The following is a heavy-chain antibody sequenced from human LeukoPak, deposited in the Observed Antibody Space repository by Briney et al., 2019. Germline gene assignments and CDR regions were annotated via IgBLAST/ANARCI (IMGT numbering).Heavy chain of an antibody. CDR3: ARVAPAPYYYDSSGYYPYYFDY. Sequence: PSETLSLTCTVSGGSISSYYWSWIRQPPGKGLEWIWYIYYSGSTNYNPSLKSRVTISVDTSKNQFSLKLSSVTAADTAVYYCARVAPAPYYYDSSGYYPYYFDYWGQGTLVTVSS. V-gene: IGHV4-59*01. CDR1: GGSISSYY. D-gene: IGHD3-22*01. CDR2: IYYSGST. J-gene: IGHJ4*02.